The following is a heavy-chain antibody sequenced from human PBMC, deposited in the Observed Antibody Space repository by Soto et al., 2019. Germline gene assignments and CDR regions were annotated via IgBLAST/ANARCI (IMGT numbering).Heavy chain of an antibody. Sequence: ETLSLTCTVSGGSISSGGYYWSWVRQAPGKGLEWVSHIRSNSGTIYYAESVKGRFTISRDNSKNTLYLQMGSLRAEDMAVYYCARSSSRPPFSWFDPWGQGTLVTVSS. V-gene: IGHV3-48*01. CDR3: ARSSSRPPFSWFDP. CDR2: IRSNSGTI. D-gene: IGHD6-6*01. CDR1: GGSISSGGYY. J-gene: IGHJ5*02.